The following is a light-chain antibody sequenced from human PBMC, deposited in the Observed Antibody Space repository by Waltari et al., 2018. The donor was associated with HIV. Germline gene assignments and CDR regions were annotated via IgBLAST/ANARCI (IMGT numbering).Light chain of an antibody. V-gene: IGKV1-12*01. CDR2: ASS. J-gene: IGKJ1*01. Sequence: DIQFTQSPSFVSASVGDRVPITCRASPSISNWLSWYQQKPGTAPTLLIYASSHLQSDISGRFSGSASGTNFSLTISTLQPEDFAIYYCQQASTLPWTFGQGTKV. CDR3: QQASTLPWT. CDR1: PSISNW.